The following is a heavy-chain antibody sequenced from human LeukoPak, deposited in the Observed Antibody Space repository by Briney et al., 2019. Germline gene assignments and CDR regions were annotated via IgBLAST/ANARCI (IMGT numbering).Heavy chain of an antibody. Sequence: PSETLSLTCAVSGYSISSGYYWGWIRQPPGKGLEWIGSIYYSGSTYYYNPSLKSRVTISIDTSKNQFSLKLSSVTAADTAVYYCARGSPMRDWGQGTLVTVSS. CDR2: IYYSGSTY. V-gene: IGHV4-38-2*01. CDR3: ARGSPMRD. J-gene: IGHJ4*02. CDR1: GYSISSGYY. D-gene: IGHD3-22*01.